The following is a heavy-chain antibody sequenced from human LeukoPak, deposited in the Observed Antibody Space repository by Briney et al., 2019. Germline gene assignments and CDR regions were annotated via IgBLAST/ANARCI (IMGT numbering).Heavy chain of an antibody. V-gene: IGHV5-51*01. D-gene: IGHD6-19*01. CDR2: IYPGDSDT. CDR1: AYSFTNYW. Sequence: GESLKISCKGSAYSFTNYWFGWVRQMPGKGLEWMGIIYPGDSDTRYSPSFQGQVTISADKSISTAYLQWGSLKASDTAMYYCARHRRTIALAGSFFDYWGQGTLVTVSS. CDR3: ARHRRTIALAGSFFDY. J-gene: IGHJ4*02.